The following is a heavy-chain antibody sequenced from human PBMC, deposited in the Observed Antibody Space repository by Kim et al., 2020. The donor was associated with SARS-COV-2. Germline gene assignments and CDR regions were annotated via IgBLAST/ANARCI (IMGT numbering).Heavy chain of an antibody. Sequence: GGSLRLSCAASGFTFSSYAMSWVRQAPGKGLEWVSAISGSGGSTYYADSVKGRFTISRDNSKNTLYLQMNSLRAEDTAVYYCAKSRITMIVVVITTWGISYGMDVWGQGTTVTVSS. CDR2: ISGSGGST. CDR3: AKSRITMIVVVITTWGISYGMDV. V-gene: IGHV3-23*01. D-gene: IGHD3-22*01. CDR1: GFTFSSYA. J-gene: IGHJ6*02.